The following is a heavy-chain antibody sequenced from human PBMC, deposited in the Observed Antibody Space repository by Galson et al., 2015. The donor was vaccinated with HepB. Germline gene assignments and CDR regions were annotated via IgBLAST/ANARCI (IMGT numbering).Heavy chain of an antibody. Sequence: SLRLSCATSGSIFSNYAMTWVRQAPGKGLEWVSAISGSGAMTYYLQSVRGRFTISRDNSKNTLFLILNSLRAEDTAVYFCAKAESAAYSISSYDLWGQGTLVTVSS. J-gene: IGHJ4*02. CDR3: AKAESAAYSISSYDL. V-gene: IGHV3-23*01. D-gene: IGHD6-6*01. CDR2: ISGSGAMT. CDR1: GSIFSNYA.